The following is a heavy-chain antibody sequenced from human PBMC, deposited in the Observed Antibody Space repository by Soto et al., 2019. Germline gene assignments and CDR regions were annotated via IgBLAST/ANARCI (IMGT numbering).Heavy chain of an antibody. V-gene: IGHV3-23*01. CDR2: ISGSGGST. J-gene: IGHJ4*02. CDR3: AKEGEYSSSLTGVYYFDY. D-gene: IGHD6-6*01. Sequence: VQLLESGGGLVQPGGSLRLSCAASGFTFSSYAMSWVRQAPGKGLEWVSAISGSGGSTYYADSVKGRFTISRDNSKNTLYLQMNSLRAEDTAVYYCAKEGEYSSSLTGVYYFDYWGQGTLVTVSS. CDR1: GFTFSSYA.